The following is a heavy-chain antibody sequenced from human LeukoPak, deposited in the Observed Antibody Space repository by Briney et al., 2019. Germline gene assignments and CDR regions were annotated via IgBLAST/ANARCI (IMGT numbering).Heavy chain of an antibody. V-gene: IGHV4-39*01. CDR1: GGSIITNDYW. CDR2: IDHAGTT. CDR3: ARQYCSSTSCQDKWFDP. Sequence: SETLSLTCVVSGGSIITNDYWWGWIRQPPGKGLEWIGTIDHAGTTFYNVSLKSRVTISVDTSKNQFSLKLSSVTAADTDVYYCARQYCSSTSCQDKWFDPWGQGTLVTVSS. J-gene: IGHJ5*02. D-gene: IGHD2-2*01.